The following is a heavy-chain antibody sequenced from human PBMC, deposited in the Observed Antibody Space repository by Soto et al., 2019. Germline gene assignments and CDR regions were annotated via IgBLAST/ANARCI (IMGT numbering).Heavy chain of an antibody. CDR3: ARGAIGLYDSSGYFFL. V-gene: IGHV3-30-3*01. Sequence: GGSLRLSCAASGFTFSSYAMHWVRQAPGKGLEWVAVISYDGSNKYYADSVKGRFTISRDNSKNTLYLQMNSLRAEDTAVYYCARGAIGLYDSSGYFFLWGQGTLVTVSS. CDR1: GFTFSSYA. D-gene: IGHD3-22*01. J-gene: IGHJ4*02. CDR2: ISYDGSNK.